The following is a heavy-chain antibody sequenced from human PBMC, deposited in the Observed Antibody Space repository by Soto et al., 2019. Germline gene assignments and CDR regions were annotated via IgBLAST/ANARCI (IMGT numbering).Heavy chain of an antibody. J-gene: IGHJ6*03. CDR2: ISAYNGNT. D-gene: IGHD1-26*01. CDR1: GYTFTSYG. V-gene: IGHV1-18*01. Sequence: ASVKVSCKASGYTFTSYGISWVRQAPGQGLEWMGWISAYNGNTNYAQKLQGRVTMTTDTSTSTAYMELRSLRSDDTAVYYCARELRSTLYYYYYMDVWGKGTTVTVSS. CDR3: ARELRSTLYYYYYMDV.